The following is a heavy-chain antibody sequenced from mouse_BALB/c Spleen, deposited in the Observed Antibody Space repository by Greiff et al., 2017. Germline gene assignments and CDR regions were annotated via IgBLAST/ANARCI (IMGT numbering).Heavy chain of an antibody. CDR2: ISSGSSTI. Sequence: EVHLVESGGGLVQPGGSRKLSCAASGFTFSSFGMHWVRQAPEKGLEWVAYISSGSSTIYYADTVKGRFTISRDNPKNTLFLQMTSLRSEDTAMYYCARRAKADYYAMDYWGQGTSVTVSS. CDR3: ARRAKADYYAMDY. CDR1: GFTFSSFG. D-gene: IGHD3-3*01. J-gene: IGHJ4*01. V-gene: IGHV5-17*02.